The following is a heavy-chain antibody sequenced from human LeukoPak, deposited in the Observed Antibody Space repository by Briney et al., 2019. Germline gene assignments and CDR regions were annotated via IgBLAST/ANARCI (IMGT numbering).Heavy chain of an antibody. J-gene: IGHJ6*03. CDR1: GFTFTTYS. V-gene: IGHV3-21*01. CDR3: AKDRCSNGVGCYYYYMDV. CDR2: ISSGSSAI. D-gene: IGHD2-8*01. Sequence: GGSLRLSCAASGFTFTTYSMTWVRQAPGKGLEWVSIISSGSSAIFSADALKGRFTISRDDAKNLLYLDMNSLRGEDTAVYYCAKDRCSNGVGCYYYYMDVWGKGTTVTISS.